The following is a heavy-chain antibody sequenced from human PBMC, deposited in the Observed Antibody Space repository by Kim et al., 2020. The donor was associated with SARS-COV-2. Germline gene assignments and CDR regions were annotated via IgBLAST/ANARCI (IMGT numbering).Heavy chain of an antibody. D-gene: IGHD3-3*01. CDR3: ARAHRTIFGVVEYMDV. V-gene: IGHV4-31*03. CDR2: IYYSGST. CDR1: GGSISSGGYY. J-gene: IGHJ6*02. Sequence: SETLSLTCTVSGGSISSGGYYWSWIRQHPGKGLEWIWYIYYSGSTYYNPSLKSRVTISVDTSKNQFSLKLSSVTAADTAVYYCARAHRTIFGVVEYMDVWGQGTTVTVSS.